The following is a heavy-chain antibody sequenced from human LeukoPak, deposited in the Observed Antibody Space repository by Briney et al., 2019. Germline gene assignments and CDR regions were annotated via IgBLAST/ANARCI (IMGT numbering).Heavy chain of an antibody. CDR1: GDSISSSTCN. CDR2: ISQSGNS. CDR3: ARDQVDYDIPDHFDY. J-gene: IGHJ4*02. Sequence: PSETLSLTCKVSGDSISSSTCNWSWIRQPPGKGLEWIGYISQSGNSYFTPSLKSRATISVDRSKNHFSLTLISVTAADTAVYYCARDQVDYDIPDHFDYWGKGTLVAVSS. D-gene: IGHD3-22*01. V-gene: IGHV4-30-2*01.